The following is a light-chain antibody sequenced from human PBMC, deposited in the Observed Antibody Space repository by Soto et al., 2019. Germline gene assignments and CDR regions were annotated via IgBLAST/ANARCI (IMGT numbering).Light chain of an antibody. Sequence: SYELTQPPSVSVSPGQTARITCSGDALPKQYAHWYQQKPGQAPVLVIYKDSARPSGIPERFSGSSSGTTVTLTISGVQAEDEADYYCQSPDNTVWVFGGGTKLTVL. CDR1: ALPKQY. CDR3: QSPDNTVWV. CDR2: KDS. J-gene: IGLJ3*02. V-gene: IGLV3-25*03.